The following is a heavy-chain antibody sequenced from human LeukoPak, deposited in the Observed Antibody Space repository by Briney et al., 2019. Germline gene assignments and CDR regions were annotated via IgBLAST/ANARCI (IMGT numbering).Heavy chain of an antibody. CDR2: ISSSSSYI. D-gene: IGHD2-8*01. V-gene: IGHV3-21*01. CDR3: ARDQHGPLDY. Sequence: GGSLRLSRAASGFTFSSYSMNWVRQAPGKGLEWVSSISSSSSYIYYADSVKGRFTISRDNAKNSLYLQMNSLRAEDTAMYYCARDQHGPLDYWGQGTLVTVSS. J-gene: IGHJ4*02. CDR1: GFTFSSYS.